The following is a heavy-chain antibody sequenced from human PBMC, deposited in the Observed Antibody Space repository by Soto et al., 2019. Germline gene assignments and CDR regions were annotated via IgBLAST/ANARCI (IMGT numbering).Heavy chain of an antibody. CDR1: GFAFNTYS. J-gene: IGHJ4*02. Sequence: EVQLVESGGGPVKPGGSLRLSCAASGFAFNTYSMNWVRQAPGKGLEWVACITRSTSYIYYADSERGRFTLTRDNAKNSLYLQMTSLRAEDTAIYYCARDDGWLILDFWGKGTLVTVSS. CDR2: ITRSTSYI. D-gene: IGHD6-19*01. CDR3: ARDDGWLILDF. V-gene: IGHV3-21*06.